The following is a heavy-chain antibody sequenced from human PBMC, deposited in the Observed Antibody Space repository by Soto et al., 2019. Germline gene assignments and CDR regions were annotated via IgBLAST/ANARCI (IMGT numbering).Heavy chain of an antibody. V-gene: IGHV1-2*04. CDR1: GYTFTGYY. CDR3: ARGPELRYFDWSVSYYGMDV. CDR2: INPNSGGT. Sequence: ASVKVSCKASGYTFTGYYMHWVRQAPGQGLEWMGWINPNSGGTNYAQKFQGWVTMTRDTSISTAYMELSRLRSDDTAVYYCARGPELRYFDWSVSYYGMDVWGQ. D-gene: IGHD3-9*01. J-gene: IGHJ6*02.